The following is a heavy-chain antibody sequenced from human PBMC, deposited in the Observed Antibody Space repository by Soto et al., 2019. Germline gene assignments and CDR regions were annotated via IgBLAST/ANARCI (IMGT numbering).Heavy chain of an antibody. J-gene: IGHJ5*01. CDR1: GYTFTNND. Sequence: QVQLVQSGAELKKPGASVRVSCKASGYTFTNNDVTWVRQATGQGLEWMGWMNPGSGDTGYAQKLQGRVTMTRDISTATAYMELSSLSSDATAIYYCARMASFGSLNWFDPWGQGTLVTVSS. D-gene: IGHD5-18*01. CDR2: MNPGSGDT. V-gene: IGHV1-8*01. CDR3: ARMASFGSLNWFDP.